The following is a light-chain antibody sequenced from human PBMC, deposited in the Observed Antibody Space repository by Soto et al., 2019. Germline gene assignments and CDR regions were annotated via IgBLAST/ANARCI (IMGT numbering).Light chain of an antibody. Sequence: QSALTQPSSVSGSPGQSITISCTGTSSDGGGYNYVSWYQQHPGKAPKLMIYEVSKRPSGVSNRFSGSKSGNTASLTISGLQAEDEADYYCSSYTSSSTRVFGGGTKVTVL. CDR3: SSYTSSSTRV. V-gene: IGLV2-14*01. J-gene: IGLJ3*02. CDR1: SSDGGGYNY. CDR2: EVS.